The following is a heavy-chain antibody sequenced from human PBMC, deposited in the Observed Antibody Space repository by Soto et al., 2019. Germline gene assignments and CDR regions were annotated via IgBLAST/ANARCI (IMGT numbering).Heavy chain of an antibody. J-gene: IGHJ4*02. CDR2: ISWDGGST. Sequence: PGGSLRLSCAASGFTFDDYTMHWVRQAPGKGLEWVSLISWDGGSTYYADSVKGRFTISRDNSKNSLYPQMNSLRTEDTALYYCAKGASPGSYFIYFDYWGQGTLVTVSS. CDR1: GFTFDDYT. D-gene: IGHD3-10*01. CDR3: AKGASPGSYFIYFDY. V-gene: IGHV3-43*01.